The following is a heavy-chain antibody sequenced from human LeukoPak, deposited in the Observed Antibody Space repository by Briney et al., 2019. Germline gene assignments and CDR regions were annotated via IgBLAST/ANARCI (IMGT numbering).Heavy chain of an antibody. V-gene: IGHV3-30*18. CDR3: AKAVVGTYNYYDY. CDR1: GLTFSNYG. D-gene: IGHD6-13*01. CDR2: ISYDGSNK. Sequence: PGGSLRLSCAASGLTFSNYGMHWVRQAPGKGLEWVAVISYDGSNKYYADSVKGRFTISRDNSKNTLYLQMNSLRAEDTAVYYCAKAVVGTYNYYDYWGQGTLVTVSS. J-gene: IGHJ4*02.